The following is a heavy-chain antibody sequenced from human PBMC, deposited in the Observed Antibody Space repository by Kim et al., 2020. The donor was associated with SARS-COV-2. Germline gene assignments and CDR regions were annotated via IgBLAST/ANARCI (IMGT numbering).Heavy chain of an antibody. J-gene: IGHJ3*02. CDR3: AKVSHSGYDRAGAFDI. CDR2: ISGSGGST. V-gene: IGHV3-23*01. CDR1: GFTFSSYA. D-gene: IGHD5-12*01. Sequence: GGSLRLSCAASGFTFSSYAMSWVRQAPGKGLEWVSAISGSGGSTYYADSVKGRFTISRDNSKNTLYLQMNSLRAEDTAVYYCAKVSHSGYDRAGAFDIWGQGTMVTVSS.